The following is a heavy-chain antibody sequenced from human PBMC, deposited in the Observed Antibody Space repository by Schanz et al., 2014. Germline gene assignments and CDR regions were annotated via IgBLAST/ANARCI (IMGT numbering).Heavy chain of an antibody. CDR1: GGTFVTFF. D-gene: IGHD2-15*01. CDR2: ISPLLGVA. J-gene: IGHJ4*02. V-gene: IGHV1-69*04. CDR3: ATCSGGTCHAKPVLDN. Sequence: QVHLVQSGAEVKEPGSSVKVSCKPSGGTFVTFFFTWVRQAPGQGPQWMGRISPLLGVANYAQEFQGGLIITAETSTRTAYMELSRLRSEDTAVYYCATCSGGTCHAKPVLDNGGQGTLVTVSS.